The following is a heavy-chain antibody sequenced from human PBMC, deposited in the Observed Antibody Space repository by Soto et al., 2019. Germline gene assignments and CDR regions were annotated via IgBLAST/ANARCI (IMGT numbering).Heavy chain of an antibody. Sequence: QVQLVESGGGVVQSGTSLRLSCAASGFTFGTYGMHWVRQAPGKRLEWLAVIWHDRSKENYADSVRGRFTISRDKYKDTVYLQMNSLRGEDTAVYYCARGFGAAVHAAHLDYWGQGTPVTVSS. J-gene: IGHJ4*02. CDR2: IWHDRSKE. CDR3: ARGFGAAVHAAHLDY. D-gene: IGHD3-10*01. CDR1: GFTFGTYG. V-gene: IGHV3-33*01.